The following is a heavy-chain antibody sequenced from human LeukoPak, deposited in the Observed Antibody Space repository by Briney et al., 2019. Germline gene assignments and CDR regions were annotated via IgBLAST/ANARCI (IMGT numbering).Heavy chain of an antibody. Sequence: GGSLRLSCEASGFTFSSYGMHWVRQAPGGGLEWVAVISYDGSDKKYGDSAKGRFTISRDNSKNTLYLQMNSLRAENTAVYYCTRGGRSFGGMDVWGQGTTVTVSS. D-gene: IGHD2-15*01. CDR2: ISYDGSDK. V-gene: IGHV3-30*03. J-gene: IGHJ6*02. CDR3: TRGGRSFGGMDV. CDR1: GFTFSSYG.